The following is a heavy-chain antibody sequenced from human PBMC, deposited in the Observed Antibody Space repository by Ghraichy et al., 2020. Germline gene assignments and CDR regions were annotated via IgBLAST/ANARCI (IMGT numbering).Heavy chain of an antibody. Sequence: SETLSLTCTVSGASISSGSYYWSWIRQHPGKGLEWIGYIHYSGTTYYSPSLKSRVIISVDTSQSQFSLKLSSVTAADTAMYYCAKYSDGSFDYWGRGILVTVSS. CDR3: AKYSDGSFDY. V-gene: IGHV4-31*03. J-gene: IGHJ4*02. D-gene: IGHD5-18*01. CDR1: GASISSGSYY. CDR2: IHYSGTT.